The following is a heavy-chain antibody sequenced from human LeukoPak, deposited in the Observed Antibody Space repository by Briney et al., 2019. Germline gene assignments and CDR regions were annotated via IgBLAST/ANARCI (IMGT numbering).Heavy chain of an antibody. V-gene: IGHV3-21*01. CDR3: ARDSSLRFLEWLLGYFDY. Sequence: PGGSLRLSCAASGFTFSSYSMNWVRQAPGKGLEWVSSISGSSSYIYYADSVKGRFTISRDNAKNSLYLQMNSLRAEDTAVYYCARDSSLRFLEWLLGYFDYWGQGTLVTVSS. CDR1: GFTFSSYS. J-gene: IGHJ4*02. D-gene: IGHD3-3*01. CDR2: ISGSSSYI.